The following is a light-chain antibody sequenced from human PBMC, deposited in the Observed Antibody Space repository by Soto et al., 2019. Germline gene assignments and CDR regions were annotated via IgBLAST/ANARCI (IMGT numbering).Light chain of an antibody. J-gene: IGKJ1*01. V-gene: IGKV3-15*01. CDR3: QQYNNLWT. Sequence: EIVMTQSPATLSLSPGERATLSCRASQSVSSNLAWYQQKPGQAPRLLIYGASTRATGIPAMFSGSGSGTECTLTISSLQSEDFAVYYCQQYNNLWTFGQGTKVEIK. CDR1: QSVSSN. CDR2: GAS.